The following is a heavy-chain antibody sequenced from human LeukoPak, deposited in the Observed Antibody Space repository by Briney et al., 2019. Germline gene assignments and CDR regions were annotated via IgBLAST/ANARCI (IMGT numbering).Heavy chain of an antibody. CDR2: IYSGGST. J-gene: IGHJ4*02. CDR3: ARRGYSDSSGYDY. D-gene: IGHD3-22*01. CDR1: GFTVSTNY. Sequence: PGGSLRLSRAASGFTVSTNYMSWVRQAPGKGLEWVSVIYSGGSTYYADSVKGRCTISRDGSKNTLYLQMNSLRVEDTAIYYCARRGYSDSSGYDYWGQGTLVTVSS. V-gene: IGHV3-66*01.